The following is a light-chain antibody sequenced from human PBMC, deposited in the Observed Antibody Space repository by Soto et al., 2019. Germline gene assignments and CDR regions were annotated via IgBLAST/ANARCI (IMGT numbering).Light chain of an antibody. CDR2: YGS. CDR3: QVWDTSRDHSVV. V-gene: IGLV3-21*04. J-gene: IGLJ2*01. CDR1: NIETKG. Sequence: SYELTQPPSESVAPGKTARITCGGNNIETKGVHWYQQKPGQAPVLVISYGSDRPSGIPERFSGSNSGNTATLTISRVEAGDEADYYCQVWDTSRDHSVVFGGGTKVTVL.